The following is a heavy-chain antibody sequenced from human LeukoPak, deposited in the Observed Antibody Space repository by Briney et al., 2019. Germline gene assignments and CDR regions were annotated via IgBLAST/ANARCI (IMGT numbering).Heavy chain of an antibody. CDR1: GYTFTSYD. Sequence: GASVKVSCKASGYTFTSYDINWVRQATGQGREWMGWMNPNSGNTGYAQKFQGRVTMTRNTSISTAYMELSSLRSEDTAVYYCARGQGEILTGYYEFDYWGQGTLVTVSS. CDR3: ARGQGEILTGYYEFDY. CDR2: MNPNSGNT. D-gene: IGHD3-9*01. J-gene: IGHJ4*02. V-gene: IGHV1-8*01.